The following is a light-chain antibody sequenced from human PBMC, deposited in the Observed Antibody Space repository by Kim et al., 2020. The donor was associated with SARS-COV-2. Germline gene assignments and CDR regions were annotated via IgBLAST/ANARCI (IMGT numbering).Light chain of an antibody. CDR2: QDS. CDR1: KLGDKY. CDR3: QAWDSRTVV. J-gene: IGLJ2*01. Sequence: SYELTQPPSVSVSPGQTASITCSGDKLGDKYACWYQQKPGQSPVLVIYQDSKRPSGIPERFSGSNSGNTATLTISGTQARDEADYYCQAWDSRTVV. V-gene: IGLV3-1*01.